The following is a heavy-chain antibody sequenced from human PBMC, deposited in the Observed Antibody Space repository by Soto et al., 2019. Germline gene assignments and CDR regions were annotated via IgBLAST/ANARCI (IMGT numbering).Heavy chain of an antibody. Sequence: GGSLRLSCAASGFSFEDYTMHWVRHGPGKGPEWISLISWDGGRTLYSDSVKVRFIISRDNSKNSLYLQMNSLTTEDTALYYCARDTYDILTGQTRYFDYWGQGILVTVSS. CDR3: ARDTYDILTGQTRYFDY. D-gene: IGHD3-9*01. J-gene: IGHJ4*02. V-gene: IGHV3-43*01. CDR2: ISWDGGRT. CDR1: GFSFEDYT.